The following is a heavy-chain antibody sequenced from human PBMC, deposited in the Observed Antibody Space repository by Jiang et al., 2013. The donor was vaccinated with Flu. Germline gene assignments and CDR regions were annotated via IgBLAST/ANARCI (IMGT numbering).Heavy chain of an antibody. CDR3: ARVATYCSGGSCSRYFDY. CDR2: INWNGGST. J-gene: IGHJ4*02. V-gene: IGHV3-20*03. D-gene: IGHD2-15*01. Sequence: LEWVSGINWNGGSTGYADSVKGRFTISRDNAKNSLYLQMNSLRAEDTALYYCARVATYCSGGSCSRYFDYWGQGTLVTVSS.